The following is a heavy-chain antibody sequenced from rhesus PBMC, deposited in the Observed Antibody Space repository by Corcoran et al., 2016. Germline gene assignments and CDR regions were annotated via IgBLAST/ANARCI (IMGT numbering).Heavy chain of an antibody. CDR1: GYSISSGYG. CDR2: IGSGTSTT. Sequence: QVQLQESGPGLVRPSETLSLTCTISGYSISSGYGWSWFRQPPGKGLEWIGYIGSGTSTTNYHPSLKSRVTIAKDTSKKQFSLRLSSVTAADTALYYCGGEVEHWLAFDFWGQGLRVTVSS. CDR3: GGEVEHWLAFDF. D-gene: IGHD1-20*01. V-gene: IGHV4-127*01. J-gene: IGHJ3*01.